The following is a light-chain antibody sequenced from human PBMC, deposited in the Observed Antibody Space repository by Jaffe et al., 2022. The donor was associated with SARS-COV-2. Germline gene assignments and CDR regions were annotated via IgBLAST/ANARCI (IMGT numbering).Light chain of an antibody. CDR2: EDI. V-gene: IGLV3-21*02. CDR1: NIASKS. CDR3: QVWDSNSEHYV. Sequence: SYVLTQPPSVSVAPGQTARITCGGNNIASKSVHWYQQKPGQAPVVVVYEDIDRPSGIPERFAGSNSGNTATLTISRVEGGDEADYYCQVWDSNSEHYVFGTGTKVTVL. J-gene: IGLJ1*01.